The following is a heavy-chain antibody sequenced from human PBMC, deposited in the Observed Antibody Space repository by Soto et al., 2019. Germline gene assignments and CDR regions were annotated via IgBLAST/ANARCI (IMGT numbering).Heavy chain of an antibody. CDR2: INTNTGNP. J-gene: IGHJ6*03. V-gene: IGHV7-4-1*01. Sequence: ASVKVSCKASGYTFTSYGISWVRQAHGQGLEWMGWINTNTGNPTYAQGFTGRFVFSLDTSVSTAYLQICSLKAEDTAVYYCARERHTEYYDFWSGYYSIGSHYYYMDVWGKVTTVTVSS. CDR1: GYTFTSYG. CDR3: ARERHTEYYDFWSGYYSIGSHYYYMDV. D-gene: IGHD3-3*01.